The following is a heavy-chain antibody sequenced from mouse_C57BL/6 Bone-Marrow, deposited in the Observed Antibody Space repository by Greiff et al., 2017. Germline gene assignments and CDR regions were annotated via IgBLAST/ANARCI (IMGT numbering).Heavy chain of an antibody. V-gene: IGHV1-19*01. D-gene: IGHD2-2*01. J-gene: IGHJ2*01. Sequence: EVKLQQSGPVLVKPGASVKMSCKASGYTFTDYYMNWVKQSHGKSLEWIGVINPYNGGTSYNQKFKGKATLTVDKSSSTAYMELNSLTSEDSAVYYCARLLWLRCDYFDYWGQGTTLTVSS. CDR2: INPYNGGT. CDR3: ARLLWLRCDYFDY. CDR1: GYTFTDYY.